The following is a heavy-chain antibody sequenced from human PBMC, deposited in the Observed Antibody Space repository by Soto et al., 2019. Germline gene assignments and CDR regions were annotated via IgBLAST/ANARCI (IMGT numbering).Heavy chain of an antibody. CDR1: CGSIISGGYS. Sequence: SETLSLTCAFSCGSIISGGYSWSWIRQPPGKGLEWIGYIYHSGSTYYNPSLKSRVTISVDRSKNQFSLKLSSVTAADTAVYYCARLLLKNYFDYWGQGTLVTVSS. CDR3: ARLLLKNYFDY. D-gene: IGHD3-22*01. CDR2: IYHSGST. J-gene: IGHJ4*02. V-gene: IGHV4-30-2*01.